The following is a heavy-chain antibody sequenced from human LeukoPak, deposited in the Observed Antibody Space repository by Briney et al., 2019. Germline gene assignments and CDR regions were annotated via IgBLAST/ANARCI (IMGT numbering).Heavy chain of an antibody. Sequence: SETLSLTCTVSGGSISSYYWSWIRQPPGKGLEWIGYIYYSGSTNYNPSLKSRVTISVDTSKNQFSLKPSSVTAADTAVYYCASPAVAGTRYFDLWGRGTLVTVSS. J-gene: IGHJ2*01. CDR2: IYYSGST. CDR1: GGSISSYY. CDR3: ASPAVAGTRYFDL. V-gene: IGHV4-59*01. D-gene: IGHD6-19*01.